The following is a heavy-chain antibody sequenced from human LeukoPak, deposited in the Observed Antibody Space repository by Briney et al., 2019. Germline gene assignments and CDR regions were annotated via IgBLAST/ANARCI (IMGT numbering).Heavy chain of an antibody. CDR2: ISSSSSYI. Sequence: GGSLRLSCAASGFTFSSYSMNWVRQAPGKGLEWASSISSSSSYIYYADSVKGRFTISRDNAKNSLYLQMNSLRAEDTAVYYCARVYDFWSGYYFGYWGQGTLVTVSS. V-gene: IGHV3-21*01. CDR3: ARVYDFWSGYYFGY. CDR1: GFTFSSYS. J-gene: IGHJ4*02. D-gene: IGHD3-3*01.